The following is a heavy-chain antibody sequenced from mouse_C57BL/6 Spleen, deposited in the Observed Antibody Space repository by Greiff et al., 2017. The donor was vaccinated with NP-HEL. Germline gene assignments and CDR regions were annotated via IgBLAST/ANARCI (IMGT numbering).Heavy chain of an antibody. Sequence: QVQLKQSGAELVRPGTSVKVSCTASGYAFTNYLIEWVKQRPGQGLEWIGVINPGSGGTNYNEKFKGKATLTADKSSSTAYMQLSSLTSEDSAVYFCAWGYMDYWGQGTAVTVSS. CDR1: GYAFTNYL. J-gene: IGHJ4*01. CDR2: INPGSGGT. V-gene: IGHV1-54*01. CDR3: AWGYMDY. D-gene: IGHD4-1*01.